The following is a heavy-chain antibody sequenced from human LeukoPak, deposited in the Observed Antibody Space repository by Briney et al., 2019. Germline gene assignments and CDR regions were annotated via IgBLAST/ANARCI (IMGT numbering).Heavy chain of an antibody. D-gene: IGHD2-21*02. CDR2: IAGSSGYI. J-gene: IGHJ4*01. CDR3: ARDRGAYCGGDCYLGFDY. Sequence: GGSLRLSCAASGFTFSSYTMNWVRQAPGKGLEWVSSIAGSSGYISYADSVKGRFTISRENAKKSLYLQMTRLTAEDTAVYYCARDRGAYCGGDCYLGFDYWGRGTLVTVSS. V-gene: IGHV3-21*01. CDR1: GFTFSSYT.